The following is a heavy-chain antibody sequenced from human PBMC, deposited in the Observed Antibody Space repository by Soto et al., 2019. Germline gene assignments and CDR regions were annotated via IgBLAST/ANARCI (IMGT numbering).Heavy chain of an antibody. J-gene: IGHJ5*02. CDR2: IYYRGST. V-gene: IGHV4-31*03. CDR3: ARSVFP. Sequence: QVQLQESGPGLVKPSQTLSLTCTVSGGSISSGGYYWNWIRQHPWKGLEWIGYIYYRGSTYYNPSLKRRITISVDTSKIQSALKLSSVTAADTAVYYCARSVFPWGQGTLVTVSS. CDR1: GGSISSGGYY.